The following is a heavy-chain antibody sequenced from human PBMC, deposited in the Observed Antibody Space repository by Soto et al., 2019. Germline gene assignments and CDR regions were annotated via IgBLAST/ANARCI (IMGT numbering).Heavy chain of an antibody. CDR2: IYHTGSS. D-gene: IGHD3-10*01. V-gene: IGHV4-39*01. J-gene: IGHJ5*02. Sequence: HLQLQESGPGLVKPSETLSLTCTVSNDSISNPIYYWGWIRQPPGKGLEWIGSIYHTGSSYYNPSLQGRVTISMDNSKNQFSLKLTSVTAADTAIYFCGGRTSLASVQLFVGEISNHNWFDPWSQGTLVTVSS. CDR3: GGRTSLASVQLFVGEISNHNWFDP. CDR1: NDSISNPIYY.